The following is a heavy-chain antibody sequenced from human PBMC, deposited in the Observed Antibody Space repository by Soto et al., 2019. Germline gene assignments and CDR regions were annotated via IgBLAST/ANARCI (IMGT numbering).Heavy chain of an antibody. D-gene: IGHD6-6*01. CDR2: INHSGST. CDR3: ARRDSSSSYAFDI. J-gene: IGHJ3*02. V-gene: IGHV4-34*01. CDR1: GGSFSGYY. Sequence: PSETLSLTCAVYGGSFSGYYWSWIRQPPGKGLEWIGEINHSGSTNYNPSLKSRVTISVDTSKNQFSLKLSSVTAADTAVYYCARRDSSSSYAFDIWGRGTMVTVSS.